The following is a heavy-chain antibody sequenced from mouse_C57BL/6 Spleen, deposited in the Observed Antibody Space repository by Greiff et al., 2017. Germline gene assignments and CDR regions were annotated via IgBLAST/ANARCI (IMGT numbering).Heavy chain of an antibody. Sequence: VQLQQSGPELVKPGASVKISCKASGYTFTDYYMNWVKQSHGKSLEWIGDINPNNGGTSYNQKFKGKATLTVDKSSSTAYMELRSLTSEDSAVYYCARSPRSYDDYDENAMDYWGQGTSVTVSS. V-gene: IGHV1-26*01. CDR3: ARSPRSYDDYDENAMDY. D-gene: IGHD2-4*01. J-gene: IGHJ4*01. CDR1: GYTFTDYY. CDR2: INPNNGGT.